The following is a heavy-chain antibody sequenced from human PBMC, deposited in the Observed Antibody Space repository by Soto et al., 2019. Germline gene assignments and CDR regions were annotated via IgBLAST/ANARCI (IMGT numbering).Heavy chain of an antibody. CDR2: MSHGGRP. J-gene: IGHJ4*02. V-gene: IGHV4-4*01. Sequence: QVQLQESGPGLVKPSGTLSLKPSGTLSLTCDVSGVSIDSSYWWGWVRQPPGRDLEWLGDMSHGGRPKYNPSLNSRVTILLDKSQIQFSLSLSFVTAADTATYRFARSFGWYVVDSWGQGILVTVSS. D-gene: IGHD6-19*01. CDR3: ARSFGWYVVDS. CDR1: GVSIDSSYW.